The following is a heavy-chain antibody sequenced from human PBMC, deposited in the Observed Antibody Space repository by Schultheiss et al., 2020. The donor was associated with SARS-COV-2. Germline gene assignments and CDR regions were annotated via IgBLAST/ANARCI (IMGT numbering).Heavy chain of an antibody. V-gene: IGHV3-23*01. CDR2: ISGSGGST. J-gene: IGHJ6*03. Sequence: GGSLRLSCAASGFTFDDYAMHWVRQAPGKGLEWVSAISGSGGSTYYADSVKGRFTISRDNSKNTLYLQMNSLRAEDTAVYYCAKAVVPAGSYYYYYYMDVWGKGTTVTVSS. CDR1: GFTFDDYA. D-gene: IGHD2-2*01. CDR3: AKAVVPAGSYYYYYYMDV.